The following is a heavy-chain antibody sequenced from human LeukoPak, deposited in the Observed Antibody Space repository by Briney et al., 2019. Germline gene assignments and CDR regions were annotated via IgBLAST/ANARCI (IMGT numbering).Heavy chain of an antibody. D-gene: IGHD2-21*02. V-gene: IGHV3-48*03. CDR3: ARDPAYCGGDCYSLGAFDI. Sequence: GGSLRLSCAASGFTFSSYGMNWVRQAPGKGLEWVSYISSSGSTIYYADSVKGRFTISRDNAKNSLYLQMNSLRAEDTAVYYCARDPAYCGGDCYSLGAFDIWGQGTMVTVSS. CDR2: ISSSGSTI. CDR1: GFTFSSYG. J-gene: IGHJ3*02.